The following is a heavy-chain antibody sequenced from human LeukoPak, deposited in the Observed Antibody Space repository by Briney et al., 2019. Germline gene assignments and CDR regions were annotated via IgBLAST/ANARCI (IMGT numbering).Heavy chain of an antibody. V-gene: IGHV4-59*01. CDR1: GDSISSYY. CDR2: IYYSGST. Sequence: PSETLSLTCTVSGDSISSYYWSWIRQPPGKGLEWIGYIYYSGSTNYNPSLKSRVTISVDTYKNQFSLKLSSVTAADTAVYYCARDSYYYGSSGYYYYFDYWGQGTLVTVSS. D-gene: IGHD3-22*01. CDR3: ARDSYYYGSSGYYYYFDY. J-gene: IGHJ4*02.